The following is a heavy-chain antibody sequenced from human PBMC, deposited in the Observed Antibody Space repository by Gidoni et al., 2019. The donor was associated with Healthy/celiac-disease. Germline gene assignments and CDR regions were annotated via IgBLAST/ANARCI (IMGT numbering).Heavy chain of an antibody. CDR2: IYYSGST. D-gene: IGHD2-2*01. J-gene: IGHJ4*02. CDR3: ARGVVPAISNRGGDYTFDY. Sequence: QVQLQESGPGLVKPSETLSLTCTVSGGSISSSYWSWIRQPPGKGLEWIGYIYYSGSTNYNPSLKSRVTISVDTSKNQFSLKLSSVTAADTAVYYCARGVVPAISNRGGDYTFDYWGQGTLVTVSS. V-gene: IGHV4-59*01. CDR1: GGSISSSY.